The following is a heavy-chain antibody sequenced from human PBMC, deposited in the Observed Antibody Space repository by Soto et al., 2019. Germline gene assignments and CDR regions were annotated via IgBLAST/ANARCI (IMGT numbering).Heavy chain of an antibody. V-gene: IGHV1-3*01. D-gene: IGHD3-9*01. J-gene: IGHJ4*02. CDR3: ARDPSYDILTGYYNFDPASGPDY. CDR1: GYTFTYYA. Sequence: ASVKVSCKACGYTFTYYAMHWVRQAPGQRLEWMGWINAGNGNTKYPQKSQDRVTMTTDTSTDTAYMELRSLRSDDTAVYYCARDPSYDILTGYYNFDPASGPDYWGQGTLVTVSS. CDR2: INAGNGNT.